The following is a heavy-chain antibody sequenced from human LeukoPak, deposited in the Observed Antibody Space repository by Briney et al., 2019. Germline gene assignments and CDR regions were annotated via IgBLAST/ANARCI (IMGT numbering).Heavy chain of an antibody. V-gene: IGHV1-2*02. CDR2: INPSGGGT. CDR3: AGRPDTSMVPIFDY. D-gene: IGHD5-18*01. J-gene: IGHJ4*02. CDR1: GYTFTGYY. Sequence: ASVKVSCKASGYTFTGYYVHWVRQAPGQGLEWMGWINPSGGGTNYAQKFQGRVTMTGDTSISTAYMELSRLSSDDTAVYFCAGRPDTSMVPIFDYWGQGTLVTISS.